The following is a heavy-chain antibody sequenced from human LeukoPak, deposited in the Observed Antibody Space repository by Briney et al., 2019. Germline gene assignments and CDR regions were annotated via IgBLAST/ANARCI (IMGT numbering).Heavy chain of an antibody. D-gene: IGHD3-10*02. CDR2: IYYSGRT. CDR3: AREARGPNVRPPKYYFDY. CDR1: GGYISSCGYY. V-gene: IGHV4-31*03. J-gene: IGHJ4*02. Sequence: SQTLSLTCTVSGGYISSCGYYWSWIRQHPGKGLEWIGYIYYSGRTYYNPSLKSRVTISVDTSKNQFSLKLSSVTAADTAVYYCAREARGPNVRPPKYYFDYWGQGTLVTVSS.